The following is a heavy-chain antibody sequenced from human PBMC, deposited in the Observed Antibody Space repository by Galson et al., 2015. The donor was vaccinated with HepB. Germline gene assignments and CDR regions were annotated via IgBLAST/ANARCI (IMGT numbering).Heavy chain of an antibody. V-gene: IGHV3-53*01. J-gene: IGHJ4*02. CDR3: AKRHDSGYYDF. Sequence: SLRLSCAASGFTVSRNYMTWVRQAPGKGLEWVSVVYTGDITYYADSVKGRFTISRDISKNTLYLQMNGLRADDTALYYCAKRHDSGYYDFWGQGTLVTVSS. CDR2: VYTGDIT. D-gene: IGHD3-22*01. CDR1: GFTVSRNY.